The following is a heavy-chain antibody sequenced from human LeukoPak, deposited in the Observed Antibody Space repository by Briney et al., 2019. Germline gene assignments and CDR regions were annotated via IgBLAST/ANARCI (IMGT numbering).Heavy chain of an antibody. D-gene: IGHD3-22*01. Sequence: ASVKVSCKASGYTFTSYGISWVRQAPGQGLEWMGWISAYNGNTKHAQKLQGRVTMTTDTSTSTAYMELRSLRSDDTAVYYCARVGYYDSSGYWDYWGQGTLVTVSS. CDR2: ISAYNGNT. V-gene: IGHV1-18*01. CDR3: ARVGYYDSSGYWDY. CDR1: GYTFTSYG. J-gene: IGHJ4*02.